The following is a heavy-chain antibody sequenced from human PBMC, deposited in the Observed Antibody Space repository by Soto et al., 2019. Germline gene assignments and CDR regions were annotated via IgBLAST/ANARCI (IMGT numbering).Heavy chain of an antibody. CDR3: ARSPPSSYYGGSGTFDY. Sequence: SETLSLTCAVSGGFTSTNNWWSWVRQPPGKGLEWIGDAYHGGSTEYNPSLKSRVSISVDKSKNQISLKLTSATAADTDVYYCARSPPSSYYGGSGTFDYWGQGTLVTVSS. D-gene: IGHD3-10*01. CDR2: AYHGGST. CDR1: GGFTSTNNW. V-gene: IGHV4-4*02. J-gene: IGHJ4*02.